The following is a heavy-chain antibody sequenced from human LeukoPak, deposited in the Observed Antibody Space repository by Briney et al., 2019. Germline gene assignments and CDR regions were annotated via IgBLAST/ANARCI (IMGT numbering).Heavy chain of an antibody. CDR3: ARRMITSGGDY. CDR1: GGSISSYY. Sequence: SETLSLTCTVSGGSISSYYGSCIRQPPGKGLEWIVYIYYSGSTNYNPSLKSRVTISVDTSKNQFSLKLSSVTAADTAVYYCARRMITSGGDYWGQGTLVTVYS. CDR2: IYYSGST. V-gene: IGHV4-59*12. J-gene: IGHJ4*02. D-gene: IGHD3-16*01.